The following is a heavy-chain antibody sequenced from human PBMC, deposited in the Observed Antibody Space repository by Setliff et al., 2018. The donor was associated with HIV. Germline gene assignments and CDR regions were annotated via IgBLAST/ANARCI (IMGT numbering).Heavy chain of an antibody. CDR1: GFTFSDHY. CDR2: TTNKADSYNT. Sequence: GGSLRLSCAASGFTFSDHYMDWVRQAPGKGLEWVGRTTNKADSYNTNYAASVKGRFTISRDDSKTTLYLQMSSLKTEDTAVYYCTTDLGTRYDTPVYWGQGTLVTVSS. V-gene: IGHV3-72*01. CDR3: TTDLGTRYDTPVY. D-gene: IGHD5-12*01. J-gene: IGHJ4*02.